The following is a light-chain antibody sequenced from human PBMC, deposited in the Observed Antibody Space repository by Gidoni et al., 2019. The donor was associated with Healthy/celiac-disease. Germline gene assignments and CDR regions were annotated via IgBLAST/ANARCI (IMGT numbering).Light chain of an antibody. CDR1: QSVSSSY. V-gene: IGKV3-20*01. CDR3: QQYGSSPFT. CDR2: GAS. J-gene: IGKJ3*01. Sequence: EIVLTQSPGTLSLSPGERATLSCRASQSVSSSYLAWYQQNPGQAPRLLIYGASSRATGIPDRFSGSGSGTDFTLTISTLEPEDFAVYYCQQYGSSPFTFGPGTKVDIK.